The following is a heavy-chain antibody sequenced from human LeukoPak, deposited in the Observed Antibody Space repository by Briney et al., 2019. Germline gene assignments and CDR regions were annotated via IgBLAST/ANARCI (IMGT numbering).Heavy chain of an antibody. J-gene: IGHJ4*02. Sequence: PEGSLRLSCAASGFTFSSYAMSWVRQAPGKGLEWVSAISGSGGSTYYADSVKGRFTISRDNSKNTLYLQMNSLRAEDTAVYYCAKGNRYFDWLFPGYWGQGTLVTVSS. V-gene: IGHV3-23*01. CDR3: AKGNRYFDWLFPGY. CDR1: GFTFSSYA. CDR2: ISGSGGST. D-gene: IGHD3-9*01.